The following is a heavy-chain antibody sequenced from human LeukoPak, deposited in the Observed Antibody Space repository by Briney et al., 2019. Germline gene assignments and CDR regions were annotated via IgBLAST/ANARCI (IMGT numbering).Heavy chain of an antibody. J-gene: IGHJ5*02. CDR2: ISYDESDK. CDR3: ARKTSNWNDA. CDR1: GFTFSSYA. V-gene: IGHV3-30*03. Sequence: GGSLRLSCAASGFTFSSYAMHWVRQAPGKGLEWVALISYDESDKYYADSVKGRFTISRDNSKNMLYLQMGSLRTDDMAVYYCARKTSNWNDAWGQGTLVTVS.